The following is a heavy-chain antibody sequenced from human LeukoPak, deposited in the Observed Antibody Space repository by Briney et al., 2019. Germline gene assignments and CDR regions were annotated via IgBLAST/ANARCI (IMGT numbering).Heavy chain of an antibody. Sequence: PGGSLRLSCEASGFXFRSYAISWVRQAPGKGLEWVAAISGSGDRTYYPDSVKGRFTISRDNSKNTVYLQMNSLRAEDTAIYYCAKEFDSSGYFDDWGQGTLVTVSS. J-gene: IGHJ4*02. CDR2: ISGSGDRT. D-gene: IGHD3-22*01. V-gene: IGHV3-23*01. CDR1: GFXFRSYA. CDR3: AKEFDSSGYFDD.